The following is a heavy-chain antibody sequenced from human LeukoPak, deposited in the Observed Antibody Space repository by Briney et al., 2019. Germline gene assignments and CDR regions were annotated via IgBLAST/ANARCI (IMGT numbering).Heavy chain of an antibody. CDR2: ISGSGGST. Sequence: GGSPRLSCAASGFTFSSYAMSWVRQAPGKGLEWVSAISGSGGSTYYADSVKGRFTISRDNSKNTLYLQMNSLRAEDTAVYYCAKWGPHYDFWSGYFDYWGQGTLVTVSS. CDR3: AKWGPHYDFWSGYFDY. V-gene: IGHV3-23*01. D-gene: IGHD3-3*01. J-gene: IGHJ4*02. CDR1: GFTFSSYA.